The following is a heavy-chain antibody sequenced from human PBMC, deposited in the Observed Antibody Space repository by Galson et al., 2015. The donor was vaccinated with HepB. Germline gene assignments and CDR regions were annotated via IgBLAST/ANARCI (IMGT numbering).Heavy chain of an antibody. CDR2: ISSSSSTI. J-gene: IGHJ4*02. CDR1: GFTFSSYS. D-gene: IGHD3-16*02. V-gene: IGHV3-48*02. Sequence: SLRLSCAASGFTFSSYSMNWVRQAPGKGLEWVSYISSSSSTIYYADSVKGRFTISRDNAKNSLYLQMNSLRDEDTAVYYCARDSDYVWGSYHEGYDYWGQGTLVTVSS. CDR3: ARDSDYVWGSYHEGYDY.